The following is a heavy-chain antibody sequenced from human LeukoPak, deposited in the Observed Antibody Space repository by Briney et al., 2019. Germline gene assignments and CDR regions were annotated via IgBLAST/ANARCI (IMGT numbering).Heavy chain of an antibody. V-gene: IGHV3-30*02. CDR1: GFTFSSYA. J-gene: IGHJ4*02. D-gene: IGHD2-8*02. Sequence: PGGSLRLSCAASGFTFSSYAMHWVRQGPGKGLEWVAYIAHHGSNKHYADSVEGRFTISRDNSKRTLYLQMNNLRADDTAVYYCAKDGSWSCTDWGQGALVTVSS. CDR3: AKDGSWSCTD. CDR2: IAHHGSNK.